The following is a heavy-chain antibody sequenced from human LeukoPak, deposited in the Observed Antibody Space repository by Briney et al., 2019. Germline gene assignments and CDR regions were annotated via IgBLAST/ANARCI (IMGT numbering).Heavy chain of an antibody. CDR1: GGSISSSSYY. Sequence: PSETLSLTCTVSGGSISSSSYYWGWIRQPPGKGLEWIGSIYYSGSTYYNPSLKSRVTISVDTSKNQFSLKLSSVTAADTAVYYCASSYYDFWSGYYFGGNRAFDIWGQGTMVTVSS. V-gene: IGHV4-39*07. CDR2: IYYSGST. CDR3: ASSYYDFWSGYYFGGNRAFDI. J-gene: IGHJ3*02. D-gene: IGHD3-3*01.